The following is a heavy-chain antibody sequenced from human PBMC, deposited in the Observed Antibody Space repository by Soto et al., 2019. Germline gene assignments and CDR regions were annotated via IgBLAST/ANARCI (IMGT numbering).Heavy chain of an antibody. J-gene: IGHJ6*02. CDR2: IKRKTDGGTT. D-gene: IGHD3-10*01. V-gene: IGHV3-15*01. Sequence: PGGSLRLSCAASGFTFSSYWMSWFRQAPGKGLEWVGRIKRKTDGGTTDYAAPVKGRFTISRDDSKNTLYLLMNSLKTEDTAVYYCTTGLYGSGSSGGMDVWGQGTTVTVSS. CDR3: TTGLYGSGSSGGMDV. CDR1: GFTFSSYW.